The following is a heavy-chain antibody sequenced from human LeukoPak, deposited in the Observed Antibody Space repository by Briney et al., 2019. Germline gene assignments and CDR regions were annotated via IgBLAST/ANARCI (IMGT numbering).Heavy chain of an antibody. D-gene: IGHD3-16*01. CDR2: INPNSGGT. CDR3: ARGGYVGLDI. V-gene: IGHV1-2*02. J-gene: IGHJ3*02. CDR1: GYTFTGYY. Sequence: ASVKVSCKASGYTFTGYYMHWVRQAPGQGLEWVGWINPNSGGTNYAQTFQGRVTMTRDTSISTAYMELSRLRSDGTGVYYCARGGYVGLDIWGQGTMVTVSS.